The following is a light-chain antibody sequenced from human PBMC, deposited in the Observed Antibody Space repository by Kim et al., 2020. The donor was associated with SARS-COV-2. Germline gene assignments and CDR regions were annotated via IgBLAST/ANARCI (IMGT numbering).Light chain of an antibody. CDR2: GAS. CDR3: QQYDILPRT. J-gene: IGKJ1*01. CDR1: QSVSANY. Sequence: SPGAQATLTCRATQSVSANYLAWYQHKRGQAPRLLIYGASTRATGIPDRFTGSGSGTDFTLTISRLEPEDFAVYYCQQYDILPRTFGQGTKVDIK. V-gene: IGKV3-20*01.